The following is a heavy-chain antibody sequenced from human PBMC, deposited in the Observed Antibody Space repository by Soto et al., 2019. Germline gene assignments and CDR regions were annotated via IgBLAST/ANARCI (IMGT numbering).Heavy chain of an antibody. Sequence: EVQLVESGGGLVKPGGSLRLSCAASGFTFSSYSMNWVRQAPGKGLEWVSSISSSSSYIYYADSVKGRFTISRDNAKNSLYLQMNSLRAEDTTVYYCARDEGYYYGMDFWVQGTTVTVSS. J-gene: IGHJ6*02. CDR3: ARDEGYYYGMDF. V-gene: IGHV3-21*01. CDR2: ISSSSSYI. CDR1: GFTFSSYS.